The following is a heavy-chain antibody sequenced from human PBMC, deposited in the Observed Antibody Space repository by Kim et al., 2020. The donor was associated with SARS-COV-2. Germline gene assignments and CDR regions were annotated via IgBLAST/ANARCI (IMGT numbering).Heavy chain of an antibody. D-gene: IGHD3-3*01. CDR1: GGSISSYY. Sequence: SETLSLTCTVSGGSISSYYWSWIRQPPGKGLEWIGYIYYSGSTNYNPSLKSRVTISVDTSKNQFSLKLSSVTAADTAVYYCARDRYDFWSRAPILDYMDVWGKGTTVTVSS. J-gene: IGHJ6*03. V-gene: IGHV4-59*01. CDR3: ARDRYDFWSRAPILDYMDV. CDR2: IYYSGST.